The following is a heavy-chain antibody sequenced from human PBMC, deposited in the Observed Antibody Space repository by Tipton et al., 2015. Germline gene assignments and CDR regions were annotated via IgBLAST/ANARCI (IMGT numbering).Heavy chain of an antibody. CDR1: GVSISSYY. D-gene: IGHD2-8*02. V-gene: IGHV4-59*01. J-gene: IGHJ6*02. CDR3: ARGSGQRGMAD. CDR2: ISKSWSA. Sequence: TLSLTCSVSGVSISSYYWSWVRQPPGKGLEWIAFISKSWSANYNPALMSRVTMSVDMSKNHFSLMLKSVTAADTAVYYCARGSGQRGMADWGQGTTVSVSS.